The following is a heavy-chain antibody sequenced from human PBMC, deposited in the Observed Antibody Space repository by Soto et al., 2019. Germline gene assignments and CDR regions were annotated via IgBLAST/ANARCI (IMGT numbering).Heavy chain of an antibody. CDR3: VRVYHDRLFDP. CDR2: ISAYNGNT. CDR1: GYTFTSYG. D-gene: IGHD2-2*02. Sequence: ASVKVSCKASGYTFTSYGISWVRQAPGQGLEWMGWISAYNGNTNYAQKLQGRVTMNTDTSTSTAYMELRSLRSDDTAVYYCVRVYHDRLFDPWGQGTLVTVSS. V-gene: IGHV1-18*01. J-gene: IGHJ5*02.